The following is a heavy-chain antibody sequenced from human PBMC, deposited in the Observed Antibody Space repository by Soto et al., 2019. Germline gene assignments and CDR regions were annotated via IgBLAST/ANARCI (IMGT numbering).Heavy chain of an antibody. Sequence: GGSLRLSCAASGFTFSNYVMSWVRQAPGKGLEWVSSISGSGDNTYYADSVKGRFTISRDNSKNTLFLQMNSLRAEDTAVYYVAKLPRLLGLSFDYCAQGTLATVP. D-gene: IGHD3-16*01. CDR2: ISGSGDNT. J-gene: IGHJ4*02. V-gene: IGHV3-23*01. CDR1: GFTFSNYV. CDR3: AKLPRLLGLSFDY.